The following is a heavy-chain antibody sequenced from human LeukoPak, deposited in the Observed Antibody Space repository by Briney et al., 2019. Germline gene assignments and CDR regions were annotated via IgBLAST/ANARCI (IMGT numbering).Heavy chain of an antibody. CDR1: GGSITSGGFC. J-gene: IGHJ4*02. CDR2: IYYTGST. CDR3: ARYDRGTDHYRFDC. V-gene: IGHV4-31*03. D-gene: IGHD3-22*01. Sequence: SQTLSLTCTVSGGSITSGGFCWSWVRQHPGKGLEWMGHIYYTGSTYYNPSLKSRVIMSVDTSRNQFSLKLSSVTAADTALYYCARYDRGTDHYRFDCWGQGILVTVSS.